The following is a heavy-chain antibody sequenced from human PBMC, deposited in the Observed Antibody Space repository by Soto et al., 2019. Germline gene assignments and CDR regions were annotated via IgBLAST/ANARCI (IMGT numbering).Heavy chain of an antibody. V-gene: IGHV3-30-3*01. Sequence: TGGSLRLSCAASGFTFSSYAMHWVRQAPGKGLEWVAVISYDGSNKYYADSVKGRFTISRDNSKNTLYLQMNSLRAEDTAVYYCARDIVVVPANYGMDVWGQGTTVTVSS. CDR1: GFTFSSYA. CDR2: ISYDGSNK. J-gene: IGHJ6*02. CDR3: ARDIVVVPANYGMDV. D-gene: IGHD2-2*01.